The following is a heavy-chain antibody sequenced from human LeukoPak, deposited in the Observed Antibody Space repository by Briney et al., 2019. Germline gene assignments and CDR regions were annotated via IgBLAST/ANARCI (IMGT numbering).Heavy chain of an antibody. D-gene: IGHD3-10*01. J-gene: IGHJ5*02. Sequence: GGSLRLSCAASGFTFSSYATSWVRQAPGKGLEWVSAISGSGGSTYYADSVKGRFTISRDNSKNTLYLQMNSLRAEDAAVYYCAKDRYYYGSGSPLDWFDPWGQGTLVTVSS. CDR1: GFTFSSYA. CDR3: AKDRYYYGSGSPLDWFDP. CDR2: ISGSGGST. V-gene: IGHV3-23*01.